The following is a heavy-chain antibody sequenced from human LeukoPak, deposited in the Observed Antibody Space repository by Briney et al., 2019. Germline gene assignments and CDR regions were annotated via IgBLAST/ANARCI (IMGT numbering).Heavy chain of an antibody. CDR3: ARGDSSGYYMHYFDY. D-gene: IGHD3-22*01. CDR2: MNPNSGNT. V-gene: IGHV1-8*03. J-gene: IGHJ4*02. CDR1: GYTFTSYD. Sequence: ASVKVSCKASGYTFTSYDINWVRQATGQGLEWMGWMNPNSGNTGYAQKFQGRVTITRDTSISTAYMELSRLRSDDTAVYYCARGDSSGYYMHYFDYWGQGTLVTVSS.